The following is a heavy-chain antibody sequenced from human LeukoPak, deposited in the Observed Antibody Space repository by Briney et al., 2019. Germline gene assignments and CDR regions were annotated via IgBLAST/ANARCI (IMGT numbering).Heavy chain of an antibody. D-gene: IGHD3-9*01. Sequence: PSETLSLTCAVSGDSVTTTNWWSGGRQPPGKGLEGIGQFYHSGGINYSPSLKNRVTMSVDKSKNHFYLKLTSVTAADTAVYFCARDKSTIDSRIGYFDLWGRGTLVTVSS. CDR2: FYHSGGI. CDR3: ARDKSTIDSRIGYFDL. CDR1: GDSVTTTNW. J-gene: IGHJ2*01. V-gene: IGHV4-4*02.